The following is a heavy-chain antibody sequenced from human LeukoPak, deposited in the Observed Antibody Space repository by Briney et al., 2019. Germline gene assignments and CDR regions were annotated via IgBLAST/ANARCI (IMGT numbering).Heavy chain of an antibody. CDR2: IRSKAYGATT. D-gene: IGHD6-13*01. CDR1: GFTFGDYG. Sequence: GGSLRLSCITSGFTFGDYGLSWVRQAPGKGLEWVGFIRSKAYGATTEYAASLKDRFTISRDDSKSIAYLQVNSLKTEDTAVYYCASRSWYRGGGETFDYWGQGTLVTVSS. CDR3: ASRSWYRGGGETFDY. J-gene: IGHJ4*02. V-gene: IGHV3-49*04.